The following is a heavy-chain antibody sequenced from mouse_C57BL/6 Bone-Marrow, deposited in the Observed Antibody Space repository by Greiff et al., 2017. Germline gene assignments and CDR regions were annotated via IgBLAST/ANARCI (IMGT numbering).Heavy chain of an antibody. D-gene: IGHD2-4*01. CDR1: GYTFTSYW. CDR2: IHPNSGST. Sequence: QVQLKQPGAELVKPGASVKLSCKASGYTFTSYWMHWVKQRPGQGLEWIGMIHPNSGSTNYNEKFKSKATLTVDKPSSTAYMQLSSRTSEECAVYYCAHYECGGGGDYWGQGTPLTVSS. V-gene: IGHV1-64*01. CDR3: AHYECGGGGDY. J-gene: IGHJ2*01.